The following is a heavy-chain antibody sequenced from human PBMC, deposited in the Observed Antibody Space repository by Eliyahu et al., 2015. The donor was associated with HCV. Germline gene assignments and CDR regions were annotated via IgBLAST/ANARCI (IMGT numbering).Heavy chain of an antibody. CDR3: TRGLRGPDY. V-gene: IGHV3-74*03. CDR1: GFTFSGYW. J-gene: IGHJ4*02. CDR2: INNDGSDT. Sequence: EVQLVESGGDLVQPGGSLXXSCAXSGFTFSGYWMXWVRQAXGKGXVWVSRINNDGSDTMYADSVKGRFTMSRDNAKNTLFLQMNNLRVEDTAVYYCTRGLRGPDYWGQGTLVTVSS. D-gene: IGHD5-12*01.